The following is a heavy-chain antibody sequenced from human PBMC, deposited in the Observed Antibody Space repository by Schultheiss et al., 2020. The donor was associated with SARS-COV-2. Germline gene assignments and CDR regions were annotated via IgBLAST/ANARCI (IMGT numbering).Heavy chain of an antibody. Sequence: GGSLRLSCAASGLTVSSNYMSWVRQAPGKGLEWVSDIYSGGGTYYADSVKGRFTISRDNSKNTLYLQMNSLRAEDTAVYYCARGVYGDYFDYWGQGTLVTVSS. D-gene: IGHD4-17*01. J-gene: IGHJ4*02. CDR1: GLTVSSNY. CDR2: IYSGGGT. V-gene: IGHV3-66*01. CDR3: ARGVYGDYFDY.